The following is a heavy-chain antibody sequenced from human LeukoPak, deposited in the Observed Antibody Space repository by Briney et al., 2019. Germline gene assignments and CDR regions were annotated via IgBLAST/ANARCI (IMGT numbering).Heavy chain of an antibody. CDR2: AGWAGGTT. V-gene: IGHV3-43*01. CDR1: GFNFDRYT. CDR3: AKELDTMFFDY. Sequence: GGSLRLSCATSGFNFDRYTIHWVRQAPGKVLEWVSLAGWAGGTTFYSDSVRGRFTISRDSGRKSVYLQMNSLTTDDTAFYFCAKELDTMFFDYWGQGALVTVSS. D-gene: IGHD3-10*02. J-gene: IGHJ4*02.